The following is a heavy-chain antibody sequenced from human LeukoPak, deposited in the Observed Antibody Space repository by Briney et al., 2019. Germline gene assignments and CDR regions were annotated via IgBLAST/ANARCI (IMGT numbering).Heavy chain of an antibody. CDR3: AREASYSSSYHFDY. V-gene: IGHV1-69*13. Sequence: ASVKVSCKASGGTFSSYAISWVRQAPGQGLEWMGGIIPIFGTANYAQKFQGRVTITADESTSTAYMELSSLKSEDTAVYYCAREASYSSSYHFDYWGQGTLVTVSS. CDR2: IIPIFGTA. CDR1: GGTFSSYA. D-gene: IGHD6-13*01. J-gene: IGHJ4*02.